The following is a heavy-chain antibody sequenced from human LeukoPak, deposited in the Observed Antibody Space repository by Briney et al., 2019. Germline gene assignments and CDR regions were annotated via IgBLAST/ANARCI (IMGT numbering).Heavy chain of an antibody. CDR2: IYTSGST. D-gene: IGHD3-10*01. CDR3: ARGSFARGVVPTDY. Sequence: SQTLPLTCTVSGGSISSGSYYWSWIRQPAGKGLEWIGRIYTSGSTNYNPSLKSRVTISVDTSKNQFSLKLSSVTAADTAVYYCARGSFARGVVPTDYWGQGTLVTVSS. J-gene: IGHJ4*02. CDR1: GGSISSGSYY. V-gene: IGHV4-61*02.